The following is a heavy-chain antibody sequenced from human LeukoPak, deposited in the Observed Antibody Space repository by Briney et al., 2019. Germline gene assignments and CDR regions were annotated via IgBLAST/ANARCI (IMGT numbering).Heavy chain of an antibody. CDR2: INHSGST. Sequence: SETLSLTCAVYGGSFSGYYWSWIRQPPGKGLEWIGEINHSGSTNYNPSLKSRVTISVDTSKNQFSLKLSSVTAADAAVYYCASLWPYQLSAFDIWGQGTMVTVSS. CDR3: ASLWPYQLSAFDI. CDR1: GGSFSGYY. V-gene: IGHV4-34*01. J-gene: IGHJ3*02. D-gene: IGHD2-2*01.